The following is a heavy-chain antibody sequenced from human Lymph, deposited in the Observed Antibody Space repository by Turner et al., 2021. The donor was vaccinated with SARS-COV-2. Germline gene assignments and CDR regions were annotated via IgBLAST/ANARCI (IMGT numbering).Heavy chain of an antibody. CDR1: GFTFSSYG. CDR2: ISYDGSNK. CDR3: AKGGFYDILTGYSNFDY. Sequence: QVQLVESGGRVVQPGRSLRLSVAASGFTFSSYGMHWVRQAPGKGLEWVAVISYDGSNKYYADSVKGRFTISRDNSKNTLYLQMNSLRPEDTAVYYCAKGGFYDILTGYSNFDYWGQGTLVTVSS. D-gene: IGHD3-9*01. J-gene: IGHJ4*02. V-gene: IGHV3-30*18.